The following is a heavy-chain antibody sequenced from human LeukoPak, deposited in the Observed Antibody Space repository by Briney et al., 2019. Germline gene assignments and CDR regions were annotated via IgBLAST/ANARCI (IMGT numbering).Heavy chain of an antibody. CDR1: GGSFSGYY. CDR3: ASQRISSWGAGY. D-gene: IGHD6-13*01. J-gene: IGHJ4*02. V-gene: IGHV4-59*01. Sequence: PSETLSLTSAVYGGSFSGYYWSWIRLPPGKGLEWIGYIYYSGSTNYNPSLKSRVTISVDTSKNQFSLKLSSVTAADTAVYYCASQRISSWGAGYWGQGTLVTVSS. CDR2: IYYSGST.